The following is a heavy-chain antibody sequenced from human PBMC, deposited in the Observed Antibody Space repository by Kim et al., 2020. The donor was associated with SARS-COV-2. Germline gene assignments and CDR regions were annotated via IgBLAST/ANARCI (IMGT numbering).Heavy chain of an antibody. CDR3: AKASGWLSDL. J-gene: IGHJ2*01. CDR2: GSP. D-gene: IGHD5-12*01. Sequence: GSPTSNPSLKSRVTISIDPHRNQFSLKLSSVSAADTAVYYCAKASGWLSDLWGRGSLVTVSS. V-gene: IGHV4-59*01.